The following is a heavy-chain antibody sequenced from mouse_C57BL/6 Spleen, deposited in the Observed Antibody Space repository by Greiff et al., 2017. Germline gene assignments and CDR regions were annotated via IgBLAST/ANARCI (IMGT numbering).Heavy chain of an antibody. Sequence: VQLQQSGAELVRPGASVKLSCTASGFNIKDDYMHWVKQRPEQGLEWIGWIDPENGDTEYASKFQGKATITADTSSNTAYLQLSSLTSEDTAVYYCTTGLYGTYAMDYWGQGTSVTVSS. V-gene: IGHV14-4*01. CDR3: TTGLYGTYAMDY. CDR1: GFNIKDDY. CDR2: IDPENGDT. J-gene: IGHJ4*01. D-gene: IGHD2-1*01.